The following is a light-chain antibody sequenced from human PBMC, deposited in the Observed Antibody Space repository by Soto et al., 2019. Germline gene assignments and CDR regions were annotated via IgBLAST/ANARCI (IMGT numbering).Light chain of an antibody. CDR3: QQYGSSPPLS. CDR1: QTVSSSN. Sequence: EIVLTQSPDTLSLSPGERATLSCRASQTVSSSNFAWYQQQPGQAPRLLIYGASTRATGIPDRFRGSGSGTDFTLTISRLEPEDFAVYFCQQYGSSPPLSFGGGTKLEIK. V-gene: IGKV3-20*01. J-gene: IGKJ4*01. CDR2: GAS.